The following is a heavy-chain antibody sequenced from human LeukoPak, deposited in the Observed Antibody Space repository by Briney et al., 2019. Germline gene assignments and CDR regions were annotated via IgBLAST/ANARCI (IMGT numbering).Heavy chain of an antibody. CDR1: GFTFDDYA. D-gene: IGHD3-10*01. CDR2: ISWNSGSI. J-gene: IGHJ4*02. Sequence: PGGSLRLSCAASGFTFDDYAMHWVRQAPGKGLEWVSGISWNSGSIGYADSVKGRFTISRDNSRSTLYLQMNSLRPGDTAIYYCAREGYYGSGSPPSLYFDYWGQGTLVTVSS. CDR3: AREGYYGSGSPPSLYFDY. V-gene: IGHV3-9*01.